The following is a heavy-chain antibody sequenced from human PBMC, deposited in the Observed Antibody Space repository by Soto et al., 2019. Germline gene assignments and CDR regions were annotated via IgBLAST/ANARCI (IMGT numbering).Heavy chain of an antibody. Sequence: SETLSLTCTVSGGSLSSSSYYSAWPRPHPGKGLEWIGSIYYSGSTHNNPSLKSRVTPSVDTTKYQFSRRRRSVTAADTAVYFCARVGELVTAQGWFGRWGQGTRVTVAS. CDR2: IYYSGST. J-gene: IGHJ5*02. V-gene: IGHV4-39*01. D-gene: IGHD2-21*02. CDR3: ARVGELVTAQGWFGR. CDR1: GGSLSSSSYY.